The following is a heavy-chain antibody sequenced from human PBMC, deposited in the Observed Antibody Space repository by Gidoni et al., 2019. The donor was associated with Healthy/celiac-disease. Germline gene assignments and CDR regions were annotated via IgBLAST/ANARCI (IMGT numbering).Heavy chain of an antibody. V-gene: IGHV3-30*18. J-gene: IGHJ6*02. D-gene: IGHD2-2*01. CDR3: AKDLGYCSSTSCSLFYYYYYGMDV. CDR2: ISHDGINK. CDR1: VFTVSTYG. Sequence: VQLVESGGGVVKPGRSLRLSWAPPVFTVSTYGMHWLRQAPGKGLEWVAVISHDGINKYYADSVKGRFTIARDNSKNTLYLQMNSLRAEDTAVYYCAKDLGYCSSTSCSLFYYYYYGMDVWGQGTTVTVSS.